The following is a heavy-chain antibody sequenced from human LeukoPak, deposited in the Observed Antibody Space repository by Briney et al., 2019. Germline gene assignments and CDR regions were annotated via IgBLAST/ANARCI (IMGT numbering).Heavy chain of an antibody. CDR3: ARETAPSDDYYYYYGMDV. Sequence: GGSLRLSCAASGFTVSSNYMSWVRQAPGKGLEWVSVIYSGGNTYYADSVKGRFTISRDNAKNSLYLQMNSLRAEDTAVYYCARETAPSDDYYYYYGMDVWGQGTTVTVSS. J-gene: IGHJ6*02. V-gene: IGHV3-53*01. CDR2: IYSGGNT. CDR1: GFTVSSNY.